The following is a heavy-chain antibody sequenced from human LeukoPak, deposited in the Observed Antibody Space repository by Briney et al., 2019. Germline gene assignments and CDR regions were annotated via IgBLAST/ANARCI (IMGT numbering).Heavy chain of an antibody. CDR1: GGSFSGYY. D-gene: IGHD6-19*01. CDR2: INHSGST. V-gene: IGHV4-34*01. CDR3: ARVQHTQWLVRGIDY. Sequence: SETLSLTCAVYGGSFSGYYWRWTRQPPGKGLEWIGEINHSGSTNYNPSLKSRVTISVDTSKNQFSLKLSSVTAADTAVYYCARVQHTQWLVRGIDYWGQGTLVTVSS. J-gene: IGHJ4*02.